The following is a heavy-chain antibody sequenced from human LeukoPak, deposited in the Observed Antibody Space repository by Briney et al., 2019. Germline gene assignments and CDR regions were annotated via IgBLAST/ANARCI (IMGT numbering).Heavy chain of an antibody. Sequence: GKSLRLSCAASGFTVSSNYMSWVRQAPGKGLEWVSVIYSGGSTYYADSVKGRFTISRDNSKNTLYLQMNSLRAEDTAVYYCARASFWSGQGLYYYGMDVWGQGTTVTVSS. V-gene: IGHV3-66*01. CDR1: GFTVSSNY. J-gene: IGHJ6*02. D-gene: IGHD3-3*01. CDR2: IYSGGST. CDR3: ARASFWSGQGLYYYGMDV.